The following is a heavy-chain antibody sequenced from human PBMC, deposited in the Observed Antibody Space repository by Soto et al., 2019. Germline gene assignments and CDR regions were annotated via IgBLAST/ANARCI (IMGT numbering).Heavy chain of an antibody. V-gene: IGHV4-34*01. CDR2: VNHKGDT. D-gene: IGHD6-13*01. CDR1: TRPETFNGFF. J-gene: IGHJ4*02. Sequence: QVQLHQSGAGLLKPSETLSLTCAVKTRPETFNGFFWAWIRQSPGRGLEWIGEVNHKGDTTYNPSLSSRVSVSVDTSKEEFSLTLTSVTAADAGVYYCARDLSGGSSWYEFDSWGQGTLVSVSS. CDR3: ARDLSGGSSWYEFDS.